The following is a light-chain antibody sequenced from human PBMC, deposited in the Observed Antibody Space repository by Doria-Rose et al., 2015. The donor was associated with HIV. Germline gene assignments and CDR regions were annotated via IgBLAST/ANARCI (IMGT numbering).Light chain of an antibody. CDR2: DGS. Sequence: TQSPGTLSLSPGERATLSCRASQSFSSTYLAWYQQKPGQAPSLLIYDGSTRATSIADRFSASASGTDVTLTSNRLKCEDFALYYCLQYGTTWTFGQGTKGE. CDR3: LQYGTTWT. CDR1: QSFSSTY. V-gene: IGKV3-20*01. J-gene: IGKJ1*01.